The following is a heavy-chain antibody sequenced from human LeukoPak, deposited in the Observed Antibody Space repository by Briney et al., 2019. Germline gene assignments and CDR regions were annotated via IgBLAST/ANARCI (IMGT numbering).Heavy chain of an antibody. CDR1: GFTFSSYA. Sequence: PGGSLRLSCAASGFTFSSYAMHWVRQAPGKGLEWVAVISYDGSNKYYADSVKGRFTISRDNSKNTLYLQMNSLRAEDTAVYYCARSSRPYSSSWWGHDAFDIWGQGTMVTVSS. CDR2: ISYDGSNK. CDR3: ARSSRPYSSSWWGHDAFDI. D-gene: IGHD6-13*01. V-gene: IGHV3-30*04. J-gene: IGHJ3*02.